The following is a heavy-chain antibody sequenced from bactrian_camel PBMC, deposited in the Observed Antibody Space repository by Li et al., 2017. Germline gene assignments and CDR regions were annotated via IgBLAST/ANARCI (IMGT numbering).Heavy chain of an antibody. Sequence: HVQLVESGGGSVQVGGSLRLSCVASGDTIGRHCMGWFRQIPDKEREGIAGIESDGSTSYADSVKGRFTVSQDSINDTLYLEMNSLKPEDTGMYFCAGRNIRSCATNLPFRYWGQGTQVTVS. CDR3: AGRNIRSCATNLPFRY. V-gene: IGHV3S55*01. CDR2: IESDGST. J-gene: IGHJ4*01. CDR1: GDTIGRHC. D-gene: IGHD1*01.